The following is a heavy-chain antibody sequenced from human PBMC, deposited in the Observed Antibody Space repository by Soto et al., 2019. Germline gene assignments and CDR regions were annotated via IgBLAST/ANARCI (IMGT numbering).Heavy chain of an antibody. CDR1: GGSISSGGYY. D-gene: IGHD3-22*01. CDR2: LYYGRSA. CDR3: APRSMAVVPEY. V-gene: IGHV4-61*08. Sequence: SETLSLTCTVSGGSISSGGYYWSWIRQPPGKGLESIGYLYYGRSANYNPSLKSRVTLPVDTSTNQCSLTLSSMIAADTAVYYCAPRSMAVVPEYWGQGTLVTVS. J-gene: IGHJ4*02.